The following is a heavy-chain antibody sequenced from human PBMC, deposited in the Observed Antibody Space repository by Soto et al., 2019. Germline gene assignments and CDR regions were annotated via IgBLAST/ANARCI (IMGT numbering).Heavy chain of an antibody. D-gene: IGHD2-2*01. CDR3: LVASAAY. Sequence: GGSLRLSCSASGCTFSSYVRNWVRQAPGKGLEYVSGITSNGGSTFYADSVKGRVIISRDNSQNTVYLQMSSLTTADTAVYYCLVASAAYWGQGTQVTVSS. CDR2: ITSNGGST. CDR1: GCTFSSYV. V-gene: IGHV3-64D*06. J-gene: IGHJ4*02.